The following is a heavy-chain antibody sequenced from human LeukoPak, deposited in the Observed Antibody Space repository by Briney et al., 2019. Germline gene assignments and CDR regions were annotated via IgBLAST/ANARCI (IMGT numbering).Heavy chain of an antibody. Sequence: GGSLRLSCAASGFTFSSYSMNWVRQAPGKGLEWVSYISSSSSTIYYADSVKGRFTISRDNAKNSLYLQMNSLRAEDTAVYYCARDRWLQSQWYFDYWGQGTLVTVSS. V-gene: IGHV3-48*01. D-gene: IGHD5-24*01. CDR3: ARDRWLQSQWYFDY. CDR1: GFTFSSYS. J-gene: IGHJ4*02. CDR2: ISSSSSTI.